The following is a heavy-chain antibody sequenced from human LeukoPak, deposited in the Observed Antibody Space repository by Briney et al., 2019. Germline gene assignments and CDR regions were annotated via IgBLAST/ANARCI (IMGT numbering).Heavy chain of an antibody. CDR2: ISRGGDT. J-gene: IGHJ6*02. Sequence: PGGSLRLSCAASRFTVSSKYFIWVSQAPGKGLEWVSLISRGGDTYYAESVKGRFTISRDNSKNTLYLQMNNLRVEDTAVYYCARFYCTGDSDNCYAMDVWGHVTTVTVSS. V-gene: IGHV3-53*01. CDR3: ARFYCTGDSDNCYAMDV. D-gene: IGHD2-8*02. CDR1: RFTVSSKY.